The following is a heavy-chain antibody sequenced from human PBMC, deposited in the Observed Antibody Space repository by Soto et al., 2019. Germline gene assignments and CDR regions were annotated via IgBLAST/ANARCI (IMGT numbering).Heavy chain of an antibody. Sequence: GGSLRLSCAASGFTFSSYAMSWVRQAPGKGLEWVSAISGSGGSTYYADSVKGRFTISRDNSKNTLYLQMNSLRAEDTAVYYCAKVNWYYYDSSGYYYFDYWGQGTLVTVSS. CDR3: AKVNWYYYDSSGYYYFDY. V-gene: IGHV3-23*01. D-gene: IGHD3-22*01. CDR1: GFTFSSYA. J-gene: IGHJ4*02. CDR2: ISGSGGST.